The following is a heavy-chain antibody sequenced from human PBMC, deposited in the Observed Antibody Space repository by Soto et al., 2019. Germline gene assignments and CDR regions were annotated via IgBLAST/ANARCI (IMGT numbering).Heavy chain of an antibody. Sequence: PGGSLRLSCAASGFTFSSYWMHWVRQAPGKGLVWVSRINSDGSSTSYADSVKGRFTISRDNAKNTLYLQMNSLRAEDTAVYYCARDGLYYDILTGYFWGLPGGWFDPWGQGALVTVSS. CDR3: ARDGLYYDILTGYFWGLPGGWFDP. D-gene: IGHD3-9*01. CDR2: INSDGSST. CDR1: GFTFSSYW. V-gene: IGHV3-74*01. J-gene: IGHJ5*02.